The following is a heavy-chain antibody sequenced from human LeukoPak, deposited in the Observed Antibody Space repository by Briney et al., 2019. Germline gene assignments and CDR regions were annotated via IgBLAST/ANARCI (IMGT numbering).Heavy chain of an antibody. Sequence: PSETLSLTCTVSGGSISSYYWSWIRQPPGKGLEWIGYIYYSGSTNYNPSLKSRVTISVDTSKNQFSLKLSSVTAADTAVYYCARHIRVPSLRNDYGDYGDRNYFDYWGQGTLVTVSS. J-gene: IGHJ4*02. V-gene: IGHV4-59*08. CDR3: ARHIRVPSLRNDYGDYGDRNYFDY. D-gene: IGHD4-17*01. CDR2: IYYSGST. CDR1: GGSISSYY.